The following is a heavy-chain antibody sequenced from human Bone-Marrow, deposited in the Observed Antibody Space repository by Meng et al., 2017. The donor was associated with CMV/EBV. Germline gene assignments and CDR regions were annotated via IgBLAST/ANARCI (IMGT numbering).Heavy chain of an antibody. CDR1: GFIFVNFV. D-gene: IGHD6-13*01. Sequence: ASGFIFVNFVVHWVRQAPGKGLEWVALVSYYGNNKYYVDSVKGRFTISRDNSKNTLYMEMNSLRAEDTAVYYCARERIAAAGIMDYWGQGTLVTVSS. V-gene: IGHV3-30*03. CDR2: VSYYGNNK. J-gene: IGHJ4*02. CDR3: ARERIAAAGIMDY.